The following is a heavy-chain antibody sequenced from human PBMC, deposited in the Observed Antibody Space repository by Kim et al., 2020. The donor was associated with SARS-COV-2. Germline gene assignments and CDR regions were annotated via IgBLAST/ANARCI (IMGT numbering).Heavy chain of an antibody. D-gene: IGHD3-9*01. J-gene: IGHJ6*02. Sequence: SEYVKGRFTISRDNSKNTLYLQMNSLRAEDTAVYYCARDILTGYGYGMDVWGQGTTVTVSS. CDR3: ARDILTGYGYGMDV. V-gene: IGHV3-33*01.